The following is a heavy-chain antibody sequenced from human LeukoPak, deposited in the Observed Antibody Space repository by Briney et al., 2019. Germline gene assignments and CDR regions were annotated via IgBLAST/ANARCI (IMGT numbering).Heavy chain of an antibody. CDR3: ASIGAADGSEFFQQ. CDR1: GGSISSHY. V-gene: IGHV4-59*11. Sequence: SETLSLTCTVSGGSISSHYWTWIRQPPGKGLEWFGYIHYRGSTVYNPSLESRVTISLDTSKNQFSLRLSSVTAADTAVYYCASIGAADGSEFFQQWGQGTPVTVSA. D-gene: IGHD6-13*01. CDR2: IHYRGST. J-gene: IGHJ1*01.